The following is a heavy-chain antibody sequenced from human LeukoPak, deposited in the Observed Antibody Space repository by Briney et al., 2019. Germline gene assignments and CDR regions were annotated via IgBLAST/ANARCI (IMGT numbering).Heavy chain of an antibody. CDR3: ARSKLELRSYYFDY. Sequence: SETLSLTCAVYGGSLSGYYWSWIRQPPGKGLEWIGEINHSGSTNYNPSLKSRVTISVDTSKNQFSLKLSSVTAADTAVYYCARSKLELRSYYFDYWGQGTLVTVSS. J-gene: IGHJ4*02. D-gene: IGHD1-7*01. V-gene: IGHV4-34*01. CDR1: GGSLSGYY. CDR2: INHSGST.